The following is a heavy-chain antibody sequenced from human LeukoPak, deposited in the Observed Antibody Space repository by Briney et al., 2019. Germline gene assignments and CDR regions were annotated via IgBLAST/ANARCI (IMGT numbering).Heavy chain of an antibody. CDR2: IYYSGST. Sequence: SETLSLTCTVSGGSISSGDYYWSWIRQPPGKGLEWIGYIYYSGSTYYNPSLKSRVTISVDTSKNQFSLKLSSVTAADTAVYYCARVDLALHWFDPWGQRTLVTVSS. J-gene: IGHJ5*02. V-gene: IGHV4-30-4*01. CDR3: ARVDLALHWFDP. CDR1: GGSISSGDYY.